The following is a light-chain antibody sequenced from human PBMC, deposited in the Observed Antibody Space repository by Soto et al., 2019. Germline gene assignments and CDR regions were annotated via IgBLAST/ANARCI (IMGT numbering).Light chain of an antibody. CDR1: SSDVGGYNY. V-gene: IGLV2-14*01. Sequence: QSALTQPASVSGSPGQSITISCTGTSSDVGGYNYVSWYQQHPGKAPKLMIYDVSNRPSGVSNRFSGSKSGNTASLTISGFQAEDEADYYCSSFTSSSLVVFGGGTNLTVL. CDR2: DVS. J-gene: IGLJ2*01. CDR3: SSFTSSSLVV.